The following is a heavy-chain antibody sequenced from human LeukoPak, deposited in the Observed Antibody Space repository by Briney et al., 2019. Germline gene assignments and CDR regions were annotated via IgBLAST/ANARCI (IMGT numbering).Heavy chain of an antibody. CDR3: ARVWGQLVDF. J-gene: IGHJ4*02. CDR1: GFTFSSYT. Sequence: VGSQRLSCAASGFTFSSYTMNWVRQAPGKGLEWVSSITSSSSDTYYADSVKGRFTISRDNAKNSLYLQMNSLRAEDTAVYYCARVWGQLVDFWGQGTLLTVSS. D-gene: IGHD6-13*01. CDR2: ITSSSSDT. V-gene: IGHV3-21*01.